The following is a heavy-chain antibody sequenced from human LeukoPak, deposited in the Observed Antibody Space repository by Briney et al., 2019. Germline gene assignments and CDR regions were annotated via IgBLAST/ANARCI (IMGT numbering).Heavy chain of an antibody. CDR1: GGPMSSYY. V-gene: IGHV4-59*01. CDR2: IYYSGST. CDR3: ARVFPRPRSDY. Sequence: SETLSLTCSVSGGPMSSYYRTWIRQPPGKGLEWIGYIYYSGSTNYNPSLKSRVTISIDTSKNEFSLKLSSVTAADTAVYYCARVFPRPRSDYWGQGTLVTVSS. J-gene: IGHJ4*02.